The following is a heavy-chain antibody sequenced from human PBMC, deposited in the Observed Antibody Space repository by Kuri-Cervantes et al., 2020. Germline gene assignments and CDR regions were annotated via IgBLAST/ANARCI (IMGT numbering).Heavy chain of an antibody. CDR3: ARDHSSGWYLYYYYGMDV. D-gene: IGHD6-19*01. V-gene: IGHV3-21*01. Sequence: GGSLRLSCAASGFTFSNYNMNWVRQAPGKGLEWVSSISSGSTYIYYADSMKGRFTISRDNAKNSLYLQMNSLRAEDTAVYYCARDHSSGWYLYYYYGMDVWGQGTTVTVSS. CDR1: GFTFSNYN. J-gene: IGHJ6*02. CDR2: ISSGSTYI.